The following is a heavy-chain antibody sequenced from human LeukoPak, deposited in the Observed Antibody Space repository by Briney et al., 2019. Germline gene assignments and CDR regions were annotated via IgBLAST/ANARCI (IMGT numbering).Heavy chain of an antibody. CDR3: ASSYCSGGSCYSWWFDP. Sequence: GGSLRLSCAASGFTFSSYGMNWVRQAPGKGLEWVSYISSSGSTIYYADSVKGRFTISRDNAKNSLYLQMKSLRAEDTAIYYCASSYCSGGSCYSWWFDPWGQGTLVTVSS. J-gene: IGHJ5*02. CDR1: GFTFSSYG. V-gene: IGHV3-48*03. D-gene: IGHD2-15*01. CDR2: ISSSGSTI.